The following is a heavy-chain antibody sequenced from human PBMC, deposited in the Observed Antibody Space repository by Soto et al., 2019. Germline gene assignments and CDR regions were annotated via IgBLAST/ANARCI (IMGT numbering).Heavy chain of an antibody. CDR1: GGSINSYY. V-gene: IGHV4-59*01. D-gene: IGHD2-15*01. CDR2: IYYSGST. J-gene: IGHJ4*02. Sequence: SETLSLTCTVSGGSINSYYWSWIRQPPGKGLEWIGYIYYSGSTNYNPSLKGRVTISLDTSKDQFSLKLTSVTAADTAVYYCARVCCGGTFDYWGQGTLVTVSS. CDR3: ARVCCGGTFDY.